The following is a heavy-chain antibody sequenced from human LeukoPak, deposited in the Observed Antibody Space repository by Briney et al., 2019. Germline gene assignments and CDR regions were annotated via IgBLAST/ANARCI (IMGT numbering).Heavy chain of an antibody. Sequence: SETLSLTCTVSGGSISSYYWSWIRQPAGKGLEWIGRIYTSGSTNYNPSLKSRVTISIDTPNNQFSLKLSSVTAADTAVYYCATGVHGIAAAGDYYFDYWGQGTLVIVSS. D-gene: IGHD6-13*01. J-gene: IGHJ4*02. CDR3: ATGVHGIAAAGDYYFDY. V-gene: IGHV4-4*07. CDR2: IYTSGST. CDR1: GGSISSYY.